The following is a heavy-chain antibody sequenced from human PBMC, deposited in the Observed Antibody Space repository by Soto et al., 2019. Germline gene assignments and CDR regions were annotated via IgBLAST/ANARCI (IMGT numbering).Heavy chain of an antibody. CDR2: LIPVFGTT. CDR3: SISNSFGRGEF. D-gene: IGHD7-27*01. J-gene: IGHJ4*02. CDR1: GGTLNSYT. V-gene: IGHV1-69*01. Sequence: QVQLVQSGAEVKKPGSSVRVSCKASGGTLNSYTISWVRQAPGQGLEWMGGLIPVFGTTDYAQKFQGRVTITADQSTGTTYLDLFRLRSEDTALYYCSISNSFGRGEFWGQGTLVTVFS.